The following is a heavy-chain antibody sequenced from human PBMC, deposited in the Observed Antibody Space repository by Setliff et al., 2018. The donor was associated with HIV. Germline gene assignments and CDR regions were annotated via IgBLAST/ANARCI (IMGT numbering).Heavy chain of an antibody. Sequence: SETLSLTCTVSGGSISSSSYYWGWIRQPPGKGLGWIGSIYYSGSTYYSPSLQSRVTISIDTSKHHFSLKLSSVTAADTAVYYCARGTAPRRGTNYGGNYPLDYWGQGTLVTVSS. J-gene: IGHJ4*02. CDR1: GGSISSSSYY. V-gene: IGHV4-39*07. D-gene: IGHD4-4*01. CDR2: IYYSGST. CDR3: ARGTAPRRGTNYGGNYPLDY.